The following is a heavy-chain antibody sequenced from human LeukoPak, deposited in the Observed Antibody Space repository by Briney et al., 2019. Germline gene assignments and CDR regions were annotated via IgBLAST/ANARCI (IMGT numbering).Heavy chain of an antibody. V-gene: IGHV3-74*01. Sequence: GGSLRLSCVASGFPFSSYWMHWVRQDPRKGLVWVSRINGDGRNINYADSVRGRFTISRDNAKNTLYLQMNTLRVEDTAVYYCTRDLMDYDVSTGLHHYYMDVWGQGPTVTVSS. CDR2: INGDGRNI. CDR1: GFPFSSYW. J-gene: IGHJ6*02. D-gene: IGHD3-9*01. CDR3: TRDLMDYDVSTGLHHYYMDV.